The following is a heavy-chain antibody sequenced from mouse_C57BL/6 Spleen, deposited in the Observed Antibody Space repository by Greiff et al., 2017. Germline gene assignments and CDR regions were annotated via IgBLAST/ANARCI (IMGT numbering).Heavy chain of an antibody. D-gene: IGHD2-5*01. J-gene: IGHJ2*01. CDR3: ARKSNYDYFDY. V-gene: IGHV1-52*01. Sequence: QVQLQQSGAELVRPGSSVKLSCKASGYTFTSYWMHWVKQRPIQGLEWIGNIDPSDSETHYNQKFKDKATLTVDKSSSTAYMQLSSLTSEDSAVYYCARKSNYDYFDYWGQGTTLTVSS. CDR2: IDPSDSET. CDR1: GYTFTSYW.